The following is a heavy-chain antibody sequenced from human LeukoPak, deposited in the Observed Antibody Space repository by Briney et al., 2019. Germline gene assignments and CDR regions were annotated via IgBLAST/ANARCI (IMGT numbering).Heavy chain of an antibody. V-gene: IGHV3-48*03. CDR1: GFTFDDYA. J-gene: IGHJ4*02. CDR2: ISSSGSTI. CDR3: ARDYGGSSPFDY. Sequence: GGSLRLACASSGFTFDDYAMVWVRQAPGKVLEWVSYISSSGSTIYYADSVKGRFTISRDNAKNSLYLQMNSLRADDTAVYYCARDYGGSSPFDYWGQGTLVTVSS. D-gene: IGHD4-23*01.